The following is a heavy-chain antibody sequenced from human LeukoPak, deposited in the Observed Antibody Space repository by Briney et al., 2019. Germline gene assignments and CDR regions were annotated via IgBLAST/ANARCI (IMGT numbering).Heavy chain of an antibody. Sequence: PGGSLRLSCAASGLTFISYCLIWVRQAPGKGLEWVAYINPDGTEKYYAASVRGRFTISRDNAKNSLYLQMNSLRAEDTAVFYCARGTRYFDYWGQGALVTVSS. V-gene: IGHV3-7*03. CDR2: INPDGTEK. CDR1: GLTFISYC. J-gene: IGHJ4*01. CDR3: ARGTRYFDY.